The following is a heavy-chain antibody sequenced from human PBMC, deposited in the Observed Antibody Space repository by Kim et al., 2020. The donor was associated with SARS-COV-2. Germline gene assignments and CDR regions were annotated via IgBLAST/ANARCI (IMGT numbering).Heavy chain of an antibody. D-gene: IGHD3-3*01. CDR3: ARDPYHLWREDVLDI. CDR2: VWLDGKDK. CDR1: GFNINNYG. Sequence: GGSLRLSCAASGFNINNYGMHWVRQAPGKGLEWVAIVWLDGKDKFYVDSVRGRFTISRDNSKNMVFLQMNGLRVEDTAVYFCARDPYHLWREDVLDIWGQGTVVTVSS. J-gene: IGHJ3*02. V-gene: IGHV3-33*01.